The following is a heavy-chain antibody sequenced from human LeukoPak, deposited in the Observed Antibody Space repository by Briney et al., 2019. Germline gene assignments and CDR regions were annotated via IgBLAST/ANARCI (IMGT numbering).Heavy chain of an antibody. Sequence: GGSLRLSCEASGFIFGDYYMNWIRQAPGKGPEWISFISRQGNTIYYAASVRGRFTISRDNAKNSLYLQMNSLRAEDTAAYYCARDLGDNYTPERLTPWGQGTLVTVSS. CDR2: ISRQGNTI. D-gene: IGHD3-3*01. CDR3: ARDLGDNYTPERLTP. V-gene: IGHV3-11*01. J-gene: IGHJ5*02. CDR1: GFIFGDYY.